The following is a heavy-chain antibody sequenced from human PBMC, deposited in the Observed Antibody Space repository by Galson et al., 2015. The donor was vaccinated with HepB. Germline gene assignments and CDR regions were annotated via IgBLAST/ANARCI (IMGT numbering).Heavy chain of an antibody. J-gene: IGHJ4*02. D-gene: IGHD3-9*01. CDR1: GFTFSSYA. CDR3: ARDQEWTYYDILTGYRAFDY. Sequence: SLRLSCAASGFTFSSYAMHWVRQAPGKGLEWVAVISYDGSNKYYADSVKGRFTISRDNSKNTLYLQMNSLRAEDTAVYYCARDQEWTYYDILTGYRAFDYWGQGTLVTVSS. V-gene: IGHV3-30-3*01. CDR2: ISYDGSNK.